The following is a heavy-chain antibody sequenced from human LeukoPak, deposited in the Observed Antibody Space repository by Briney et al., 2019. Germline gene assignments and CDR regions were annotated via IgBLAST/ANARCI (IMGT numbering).Heavy chain of an antibody. CDR2: IIPILGIA. J-gene: IGHJ5*02. Sequence: SVKVSCKASGGTFSSYAISWVRQAPGQGLEWMGRIIPILGIANYAQKFQGRVTITADKSTSTAYMELSSLRSEDTAVYYCARDAVQQRLVLIYWFDPWGQGTLVTVSS. D-gene: IGHD6-13*01. CDR3: ARDAVQQRLVLIYWFDP. CDR1: GGTFSSYA. V-gene: IGHV1-69*04.